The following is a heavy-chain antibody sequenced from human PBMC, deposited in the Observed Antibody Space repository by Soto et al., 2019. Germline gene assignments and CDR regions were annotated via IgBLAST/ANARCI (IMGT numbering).Heavy chain of an antibody. D-gene: IGHD3-10*01. V-gene: IGHV3-7*04. J-gene: IGHJ4*02. CDR3: ARDLTYYYASGTDY. CDR1: GFTFSTYW. Sequence: EVQLVESGGGLVQPGGSLRLSCAASGFTFSTYWMSWVRQAPGKGLEWVANIKKDGSQTYYVDSVKGRFTISRDNAKNSLYPQMDSLRAEDTAVYYCARDLTYYYASGTDYWGQGTLVTVSS. CDR2: IKKDGSQT.